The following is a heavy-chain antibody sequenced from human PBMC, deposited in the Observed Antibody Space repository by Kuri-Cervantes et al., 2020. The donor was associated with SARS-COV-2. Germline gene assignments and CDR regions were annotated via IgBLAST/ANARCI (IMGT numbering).Heavy chain of an antibody. V-gene: IGHV3-30*02. J-gene: IGHJ6*03. CDR3: AKDPSKTPYYMDV. Sequence: GESLKISCAASGFTFSSYGMHWVRQAPGKGLEWVAFIRYDGSNKYYADSVKGRFTISRDNSKNTLYLQMNSLRAEDTAVYYCAKDPSKTPYYMDVWGKGITVTVSS. CDR2: IRYDGSNK. CDR1: GFTFSSYG.